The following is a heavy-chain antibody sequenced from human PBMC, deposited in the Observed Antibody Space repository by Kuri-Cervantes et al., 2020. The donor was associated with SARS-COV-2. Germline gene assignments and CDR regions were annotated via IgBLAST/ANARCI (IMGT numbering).Heavy chain of an antibody. CDR1: GGSVSSSSYY. V-gene: IGHV4-39*07. CDR3: ARGGLELQPGYFRH. CDR2: IYYTGSA. D-gene: IGHD1-7*01. Sequence: SETLSLTCTVSGGSVSSSSYYWGWIRQPPGRGLEWIGSIYYTGSAYYNSSLKSRVTISVDTSKNQFSLKLNSVTAADSAVYYCARGGLELQPGYFRHWGQGTLVTVSS. J-gene: IGHJ1*01.